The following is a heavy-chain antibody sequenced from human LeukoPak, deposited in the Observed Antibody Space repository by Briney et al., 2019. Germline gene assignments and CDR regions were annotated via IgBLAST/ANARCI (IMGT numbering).Heavy chain of an antibody. Sequence: PGGSLRLSCAASGFTFSSYSMNWVRHGQGNGLKGVSSISSSNSYIDYEVPVKGRFTISRDNAKNSLYLQMNSLRDEDTAVYYCAREGGGEQLVDYWGQGTLVTVSS. J-gene: IGHJ4*02. CDR3: AREGGGEQLVDY. V-gene: IGHV3-21*01. CDR2: ISSSNSYI. CDR1: GFTFSSYS. D-gene: IGHD2-21*01.